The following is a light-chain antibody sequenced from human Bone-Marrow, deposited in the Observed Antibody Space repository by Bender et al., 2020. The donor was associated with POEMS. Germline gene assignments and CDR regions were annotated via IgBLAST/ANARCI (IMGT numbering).Light chain of an antibody. V-gene: IGLV1-44*01. J-gene: IGLJ3*02. Sequence: QSVLTQPPSASGTPGQRVTISCSGSNSNIGTNAVNWSQQFPGTAPKLLISSVNQRPSGVPDRFYAFKSGTSASLDISGLQSEDEADYYGAAWDAGLSGGVFGGGTKLTVL. CDR3: AAWDAGLSGGV. CDR1: NSNIGTNA. CDR2: SVN.